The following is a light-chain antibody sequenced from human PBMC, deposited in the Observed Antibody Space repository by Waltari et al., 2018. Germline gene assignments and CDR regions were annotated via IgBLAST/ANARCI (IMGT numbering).Light chain of an antibody. CDR1: QNVGSD. Sequence: EIVMTQSPVILSVSPGDGATLPCRASQNVGSDLAWYQQKPGQPPRLLIYDASTRARDIPARFSGRGSGTEFTLTISSLQSEDFAIYYCQQYNERPPLTFGGGTKVDIK. CDR2: DAS. V-gene: IGKV3-15*01. CDR3: QQYNERPPLT. J-gene: IGKJ4*01.